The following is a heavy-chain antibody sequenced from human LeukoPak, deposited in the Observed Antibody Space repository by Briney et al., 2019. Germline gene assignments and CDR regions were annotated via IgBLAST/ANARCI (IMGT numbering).Heavy chain of an antibody. CDR3: ARESDHSVSQVDFDL. CDR1: GFTFSSFW. D-gene: IGHD1-14*01. V-gene: IGHV3-7*01. Sequence: LTGGSLRLSCAASGFTFSSFWMSWVRQAPGRGLEWVATIRQDGSQKYYLDSVKGRFTISRDNAKNSLYLQMNSLRAEDTAVYYCARESDHSVSQVDFDLWGQGTMVTVSS. J-gene: IGHJ3*01. CDR2: IRQDGSQK.